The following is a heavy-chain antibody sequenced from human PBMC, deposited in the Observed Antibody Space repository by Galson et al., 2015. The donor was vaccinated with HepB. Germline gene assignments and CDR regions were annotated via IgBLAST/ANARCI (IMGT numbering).Heavy chain of an antibody. Sequence: SVKVSCKASGGPFSNSAISWVRQAPGQGLEWMGGIIPIFGTPNYAQKFEGRVAITADESTSTAYMELNTLTSEDTAIYYCARANTFGGVSVIRDTRVHPGYYYCDMDVWGQGTTVTVS. V-gene: IGHV1-69*13. CDR1: GGPFSNSA. CDR2: IIPIFGTP. D-gene: IGHD3-16*02. J-gene: IGHJ6*02. CDR3: ARANTFGGVSVIRDTRVHPGYYYCDMDV.